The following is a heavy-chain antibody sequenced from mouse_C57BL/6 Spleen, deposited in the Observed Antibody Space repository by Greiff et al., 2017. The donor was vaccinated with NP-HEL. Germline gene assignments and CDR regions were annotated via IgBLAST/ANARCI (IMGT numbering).Heavy chain of an antibody. CDR3: ARSVYYGSSLYAMDY. V-gene: IGHV2-2*01. J-gene: IGHJ4*01. CDR1: GFSLTSYG. D-gene: IGHD1-1*01. Sequence: QVQLKESGPGLVQPSQSLSITCTVSGFSLTSYGVHWVRQSPGKGLEWLGVIWSGGSTDYNAAFISRLSISKDNSKSQVFFKMNSLQADDTAIYYCARSVYYGSSLYAMDYWGQGTSVTVSS. CDR2: IWSGGST.